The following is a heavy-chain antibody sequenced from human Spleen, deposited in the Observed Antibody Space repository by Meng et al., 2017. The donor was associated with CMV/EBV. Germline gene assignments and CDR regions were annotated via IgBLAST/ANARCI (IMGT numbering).Heavy chain of an antibody. CDR3: ARGGVGYSYGYFY. CDR1: GFTFSSYS. D-gene: IGHD5-18*01. CDR2: SRDKGNSYTT. J-gene: IGHJ4*02. V-gene: IGHV3-72*01. Sequence: GESLKISCAASGFTFSSYSMNWVRQAPGKGLEWVGRSRDKGNSYTTEYAASVKGRFTISRDDSKNSLFLQMNSLKTEDTAVYYCARGGVGYSYGYFYWGQGTLVTVSS.